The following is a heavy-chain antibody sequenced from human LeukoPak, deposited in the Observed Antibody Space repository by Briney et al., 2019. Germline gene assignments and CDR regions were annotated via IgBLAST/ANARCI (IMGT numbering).Heavy chain of an antibody. Sequence: PSETLSLTCTVSGGSISSSSYYWGWLRRPPGKGLEWIGSIYYSGSTYYNPSLKSRVTISVDTSKDQFSLKLSSVTAADTAVYYCARHVSYYGSGSYYKSYWGQGTLVTVSS. CDR3: ARHVSYYGSGSYYKSY. J-gene: IGHJ4*02. D-gene: IGHD3-10*01. CDR2: IYYSGST. V-gene: IGHV4-39*01. CDR1: GGSISSSSYY.